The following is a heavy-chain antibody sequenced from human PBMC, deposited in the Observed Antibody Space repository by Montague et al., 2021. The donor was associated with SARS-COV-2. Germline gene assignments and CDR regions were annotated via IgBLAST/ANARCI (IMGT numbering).Heavy chain of an antibody. CDR2: VNPSGNA. J-gene: IGHJ5*01. D-gene: IGHD3-10*01. CDR3: ATARVSHYMSCFDS. V-gene: IGHV4-34*01. CDR1: SSSFLPYY. Sequence: SETLSLTCAVNSSSFLPYYCNWIRQPPGGGLEWIGEVNPSGNAFYNSSLNRRVTISVSTSSSQFSLRLTSVTAADTAVYYCATARVSHYMSCFDSWGQGTLVIVSS.